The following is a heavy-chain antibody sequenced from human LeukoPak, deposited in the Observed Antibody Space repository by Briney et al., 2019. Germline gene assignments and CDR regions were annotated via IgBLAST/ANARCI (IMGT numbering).Heavy chain of an antibody. Sequence: PSETLSLTCTVSRGSIRSYYWSCIRQAPGTGLEWIGYIYYGGHAVYNPSLKSRLSISLDTSKSQFSLNLNSVTTADTAVYYCAGSNGLVTTILPDDWGQGTLVTVSS. V-gene: IGHV4-59*01. CDR2: IYYGGHA. D-gene: IGHD2-21*02. CDR1: RGSIRSYY. J-gene: IGHJ4*02. CDR3: AGSNGLVTTILPDD.